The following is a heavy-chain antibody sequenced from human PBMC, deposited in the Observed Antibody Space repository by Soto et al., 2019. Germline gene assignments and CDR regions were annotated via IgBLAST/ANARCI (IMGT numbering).Heavy chain of an antibody. D-gene: IGHD2-2*01. Sequence: GGSLRLSCAASGFTFSSYAMHWVRQAPGKGLEWVAVISYDGSNKYYADSVKGRFTISRDNSKNTLYLQMNSLRAEDTAVYYCARVYTVVPGVGSYGMDVWGQGTTVTVSS. J-gene: IGHJ6*02. CDR1: GFTFSSYA. V-gene: IGHV3-30-3*01. CDR3: ARVYTVVPGVGSYGMDV. CDR2: ISYDGSNK.